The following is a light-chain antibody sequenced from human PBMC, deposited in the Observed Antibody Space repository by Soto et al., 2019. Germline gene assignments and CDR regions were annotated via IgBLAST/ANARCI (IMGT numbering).Light chain of an antibody. CDR3: CSYARSVTLV. CDR1: SSDVGTYNL. Sequence: QSALTQPASVSGSPGQSITISCPGTSSDVGTYNLVSWYQQHPGKAPKLMIYEGTKRPSGVSNRFSGSKSGNTASLTISGLQAEDEADYYCCSYARSVTLVFGGGTKLTVL. J-gene: IGLJ2*01. CDR2: EGT. V-gene: IGLV2-23*01.